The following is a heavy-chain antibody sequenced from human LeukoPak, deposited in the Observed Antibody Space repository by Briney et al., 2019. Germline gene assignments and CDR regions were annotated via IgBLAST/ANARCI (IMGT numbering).Heavy chain of an antibody. Sequence: ASVKVSCKASGYTFTSYDINWVRQATGQGLEWMGWMNPNSGNTGYAQKFQGRVTMTRNTSISTAYMELSTLRSEDTAVYYCARGHDYGDYGWFDPWGQGTLVTVSS. D-gene: IGHD4-17*01. CDR3: ARGHDYGDYGWFDP. V-gene: IGHV1-8*01. CDR2: MNPNSGNT. CDR1: GYTFTSYD. J-gene: IGHJ5*02.